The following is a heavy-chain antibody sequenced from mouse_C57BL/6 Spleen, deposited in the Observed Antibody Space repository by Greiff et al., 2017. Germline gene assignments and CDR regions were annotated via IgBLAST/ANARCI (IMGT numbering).Heavy chain of an antibody. J-gene: IGHJ1*03. Sequence: VQRVESGAELVRPGASVTLSCKASGYTFTDYEMHWVKQTPVHGLEWIGAIDPETGGTAYNQKFKGKAILTADKSSSTAYMERRSLTSEDSAVYYCTRGDYDYDGGYFDVWGTGTTVTVSS. CDR2: IDPETGGT. V-gene: IGHV1-15*01. D-gene: IGHD2-4*01. CDR1: GYTFTDYE. CDR3: TRGDYDYDGGYFDV.